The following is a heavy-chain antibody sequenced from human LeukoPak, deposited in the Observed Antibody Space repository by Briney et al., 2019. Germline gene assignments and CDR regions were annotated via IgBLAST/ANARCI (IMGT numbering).Heavy chain of an antibody. Sequence: SVKVSCKASLGTFISYAISWVRQAPGQGLEWMGGIIPIFGTANYAQKFQGRVTITADESTSTAYMELSSLRSDGTAVYYCARVIGGYSYGYGDYWGQGTLVTVSS. V-gene: IGHV1-69*13. J-gene: IGHJ4*02. CDR2: IIPIFGTA. CDR3: ARVIGGYSYGYGDY. CDR1: LGTFISYA. D-gene: IGHD5-18*01.